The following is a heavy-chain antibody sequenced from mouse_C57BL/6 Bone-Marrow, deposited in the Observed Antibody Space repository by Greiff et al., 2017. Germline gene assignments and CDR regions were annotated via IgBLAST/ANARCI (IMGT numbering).Heavy chain of an antibody. D-gene: IGHD2-2*01. CDR3: ARAGYGWYFDV. CDR2: ISYDGSN. V-gene: IGHV3-6*01. CDR1: GYSITSGYY. Sequence: EVKLQESGPGLVKPSQSLSLTCSVTGYSITSGYYWNWIRQFPGNKLEWMGYISYDGSNNYNPSLKNRISITRDTSKNQFFLKLNSVTTEDTATYYCARAGYGWYFDVWGTGTTVTVSS. J-gene: IGHJ1*03.